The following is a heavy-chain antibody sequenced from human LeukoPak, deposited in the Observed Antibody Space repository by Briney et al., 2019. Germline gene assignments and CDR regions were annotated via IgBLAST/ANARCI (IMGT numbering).Heavy chain of an antibody. V-gene: IGHV3-30*03. D-gene: IGHD5-18*01. CDR2: ISSDGSNK. J-gene: IGHJ4*02. CDR1: GYPFSSYS. CDR3: AIDGYSYGYYFDY. Sequence: PGGSLRLSCVASGYPFSSYSMNWIRQAPGKGLEWVAIISSDGSNKYYADSVKGRFTISRDNSKNTLYLQMNSLRAEDTAVFYCAIDGYSYGYYFDYWGQGTLVTVSS.